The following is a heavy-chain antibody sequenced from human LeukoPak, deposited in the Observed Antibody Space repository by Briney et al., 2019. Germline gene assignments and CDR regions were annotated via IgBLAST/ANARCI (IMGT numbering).Heavy chain of an antibody. CDR2: INWNSANT. CDR1: GFTFDDYA. Sequence: GRSLRLSCAASGFTFDDYAMHWVRQAPGKGLEWASGINWNSANTGYAVSVKGRFTISRDNVKSSLYLQMNSLRNEDTALYYCVKGFDYDASGTPTHWGQGTLVIVSS. V-gene: IGHV3-9*01. J-gene: IGHJ1*01. D-gene: IGHD3-22*01. CDR3: VKGFDYDASGTPTH.